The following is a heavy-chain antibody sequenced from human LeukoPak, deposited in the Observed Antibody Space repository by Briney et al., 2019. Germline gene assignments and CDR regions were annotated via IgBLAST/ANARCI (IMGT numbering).Heavy chain of an antibody. CDR3: ARRGNSGWYRDYFDF. J-gene: IGHJ4*02. Sequence: SETLSLARALYGASFSGYYWSAIRQPPGKGLEWIGEINHSGSTNYNPSLKSRVTISVDTSKNQFSLKLSSVTAADTAVYYCARRGNSGWYRDYFDFWGQGTLVTVSS. V-gene: IGHV4-34*01. CDR2: INHSGST. CDR1: GASFSGYY. D-gene: IGHD6-19*01.